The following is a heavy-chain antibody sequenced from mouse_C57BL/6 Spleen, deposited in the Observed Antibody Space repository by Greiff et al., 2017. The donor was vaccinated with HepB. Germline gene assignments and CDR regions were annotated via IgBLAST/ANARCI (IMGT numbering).Heavy chain of an antibody. D-gene: IGHD2-1*01. J-gene: IGHJ2*01. CDR1: GYTFTSYW. CDR2: IHPNSGST. Sequence: VKLQQPGAELVKPGASVKLSCKASGYTFTSYWMHWVKQRPGQGLEWIGMIHPNSGSTNYNEKFKSKATLTVDKSSSTAYMQLSSLTSEDSAVYYCARLGGNYLFDYWGQGTTLTVSS. V-gene: IGHV1-64*01. CDR3: ARLGGNYLFDY.